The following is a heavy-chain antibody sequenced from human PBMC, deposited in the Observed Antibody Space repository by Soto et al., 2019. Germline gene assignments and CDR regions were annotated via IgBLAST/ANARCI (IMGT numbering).Heavy chain of an antibody. D-gene: IGHD1-7*01. J-gene: IGHJ4*02. CDR2: IRSKANSYAT. Sequence: PGGSLRLSCAASGFTFSGSAMHWVRQASGKGLEWVGRIRSKANSYATAYAASVKGRFTISRDDSKNTAYLQMNSLKTEDTAVYYCARERGNNWNFQTPFDYWGQGTLVTVSS. CDR1: GFTFSGSA. CDR3: ARERGNNWNFQTPFDY. V-gene: IGHV3-73*01.